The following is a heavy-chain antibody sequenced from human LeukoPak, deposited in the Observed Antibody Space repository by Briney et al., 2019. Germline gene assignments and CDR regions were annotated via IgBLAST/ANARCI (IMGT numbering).Heavy chain of an antibody. CDR3: AKEGYDFWSGYSNYPYFDY. D-gene: IGHD3-3*01. V-gene: IGHV3-30*02. CDR1: GFTFSSYG. CDR2: IRYDGSNK. Sequence: GRSLRLSCAASGFTFSSYGMHWVRQAPGKGLEWVAFIRYDGSNKYYADSVKGRFTISRDNSKNTLYLQMNSLRAEDTAVYYCAKEGYDFWSGYSNYPYFDYWGQGTLVTVSS. J-gene: IGHJ4*02.